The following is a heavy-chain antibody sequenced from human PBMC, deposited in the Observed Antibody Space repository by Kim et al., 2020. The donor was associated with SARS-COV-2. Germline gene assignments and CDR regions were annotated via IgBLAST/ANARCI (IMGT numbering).Heavy chain of an antibody. CDR3: ARRFTGGFGELPIDP. J-gene: IGHJ5*02. D-gene: IGHD3-10*01. Sequence: KFQGRVTMTRDTSISTAYMELSRLRSDDTAVYYCARRFTGGFGELPIDPWGQGTLVTVSS. V-gene: IGHV1-2*02.